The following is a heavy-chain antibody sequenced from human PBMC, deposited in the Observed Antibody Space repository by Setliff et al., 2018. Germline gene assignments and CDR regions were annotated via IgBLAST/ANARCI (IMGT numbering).Heavy chain of an antibody. J-gene: IGHJ6*03. CDR3: ARGGGYNSGSYQGGFYYMDV. V-gene: IGHV4-59*04. Sequence: SETLSLTCTVSGGSISSYYWSWIRQPPGKGLEWIGYIYYSGSTYYNPSLRSRVTISVDTSKDQFSLNVNSVIAADTAVYYCARGGGYNSGSYQGGFYYMDVWGKGTTVTVSS. CDR2: IYYSGST. CDR1: GGSISSYY. D-gene: IGHD6-19*01.